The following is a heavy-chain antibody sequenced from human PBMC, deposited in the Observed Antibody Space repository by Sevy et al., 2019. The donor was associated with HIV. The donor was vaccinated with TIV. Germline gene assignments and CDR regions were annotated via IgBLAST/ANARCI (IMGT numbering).Heavy chain of an antibody. Sequence: SDTLSLTCTVSDGSVSSGSYYWSWIRQPPGKGLEWIGYIYYSGSTNYNPSLKSRVTISVDTSKNQFSLKLSSVTAADTAVYYCARDLPYDSSGYYAFDIWGQGTMVTVSS. CDR2: IYYSGST. CDR1: DGSVSSGSYY. CDR3: ARDLPYDSSGYYAFDI. D-gene: IGHD3-22*01. V-gene: IGHV4-61*01. J-gene: IGHJ3*02.